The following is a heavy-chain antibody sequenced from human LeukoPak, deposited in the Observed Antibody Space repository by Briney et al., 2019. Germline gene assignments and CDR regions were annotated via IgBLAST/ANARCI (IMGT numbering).Heavy chain of an antibody. J-gene: IGHJ4*02. V-gene: IGHV4-34*01. D-gene: IGHD1-26*01. CDR1: GGSFSGYY. CDR3: ARGLGGSYSDY. Sequence: SETLSLTCAVYGGSFSGYYWSWIRQPPGKGLEWIGEINHSGSTNYSPSLKSRVTISVDTSKNQFSLKLSSVTAAETAVYYCARGLGGSYSDYWGQGTLVTVPS. CDR2: INHSGST.